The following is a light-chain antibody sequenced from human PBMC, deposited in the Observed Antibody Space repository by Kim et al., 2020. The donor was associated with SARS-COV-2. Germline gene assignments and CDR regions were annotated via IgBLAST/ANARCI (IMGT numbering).Light chain of an antibody. V-gene: IGKV3-15*01. CDR2: GAS. Sequence: VAPGESATLSCRARQNGNSLLAWYQQKPGQTPRLLIYGASTRATGIPARFTGSRSGTEFTLTISSLQSEDFAVYYCQQYNDWPRTFGQGTKVDIK. J-gene: IGKJ1*01. CDR3: QQYNDWPRT. CDR1: QNGNSL.